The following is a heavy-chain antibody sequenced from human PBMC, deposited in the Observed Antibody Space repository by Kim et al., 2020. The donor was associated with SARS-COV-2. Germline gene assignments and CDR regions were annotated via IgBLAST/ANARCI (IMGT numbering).Heavy chain of an antibody. J-gene: IGHJ4*02. CDR3: ARRGRLLWFGARLDY. CDR2: IKQLGST. V-gene: IGHV4-34*01. Sequence: GKGLGWIGEIKQLGSTTYYPSRKRRVTIAVDTSKNQFSQKLSSVTASDTAVYYCARRGRLLWFGARLDYWGQGTLVTVSA. D-gene: IGHD3-10*01.